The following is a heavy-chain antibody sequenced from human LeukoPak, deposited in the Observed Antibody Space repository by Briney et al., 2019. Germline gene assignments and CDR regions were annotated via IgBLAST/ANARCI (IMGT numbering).Heavy chain of an antibody. CDR2: TSWNGYDI. Sequence: GGSLRLSCAASGFTFDEYAMHWVRQPPGKGLEWVSGTSWNGYDIGYADSVKGRFTISRDNAKNSLYLQMNSLRAEDMALYYCARGVGTSYHYHMDVWGKGTTVIVFS. V-gene: IGHV3-9*03. CDR3: ARGVGTSYHYHMDV. CDR1: GFTFDEYA. J-gene: IGHJ6*03. D-gene: IGHD1-26*01.